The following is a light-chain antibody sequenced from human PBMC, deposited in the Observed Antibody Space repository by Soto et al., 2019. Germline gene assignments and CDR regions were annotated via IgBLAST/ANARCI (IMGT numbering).Light chain of an antibody. Sequence: QSVLTQPPSASGTPGQRITISCSGSSSNIGSHSVNWYQQLPGTAPKLLIYTDNQRPSGVPDRFSGSRSGTSASLAISGLQSGDEADYYCATWDDSLNGYVFGTGTKVTVL. V-gene: IGLV1-44*01. CDR3: ATWDDSLNGYV. CDR1: SSNIGSHS. J-gene: IGLJ1*01. CDR2: TDN.